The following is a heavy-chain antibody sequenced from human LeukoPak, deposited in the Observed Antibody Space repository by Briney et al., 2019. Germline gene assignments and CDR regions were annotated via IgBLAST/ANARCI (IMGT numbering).Heavy chain of an antibody. J-gene: IGHJ4*02. D-gene: IGHD5-18*01. CDR1: GFTFSSYA. CDR2: ITGGGVDT. V-gene: IGHV3-23*01. Sequence: GSLRLSCAASGFTFSSYAMSWVRQAPEKGLEWVSAITGGGVDTYYADSVRGRFTISRDNSKDTLYLQMSSLRAEDTAVYYCAKEVYNYGYKGLDYWGQGTLVTVSS. CDR3: AKEVYNYGYKGLDY.